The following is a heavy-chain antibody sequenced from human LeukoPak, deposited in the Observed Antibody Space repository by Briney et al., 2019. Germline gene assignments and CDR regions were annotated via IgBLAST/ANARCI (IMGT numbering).Heavy chain of an antibody. CDR3: ARQYSYDSRGSSFVY. Sequence: GESPKISCKGSGYSFTSYWIGWVRQMPGKGLEWMGIIYPGDSDTRYSPSFQGQVTISADKSISTAYLQWSSLKASDTAMYYCARQYSYDSRGSSFVYWGKGTLVTVSS. CDR1: GYSFTSYW. D-gene: IGHD3-22*01. CDR2: IYPGDSDT. V-gene: IGHV5-51*01. J-gene: IGHJ4*02.